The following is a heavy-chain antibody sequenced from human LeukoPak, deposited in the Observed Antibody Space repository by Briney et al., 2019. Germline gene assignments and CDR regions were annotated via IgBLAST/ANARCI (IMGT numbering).Heavy chain of an antibody. D-gene: IGHD6-19*01. CDR3: AREISVAGAYYYYGMDV. J-gene: IGHJ6*04. CDR1: GLTFSSYE. CDR2: ISSSGSTM. V-gene: IGHV3-48*03. Sequence: GGSLRLSCAASGLTFSSYEMNWVRQAPGKGLEWVSYISSSGSTMYYADSVKGRFTISRDNAKKSLYLQMNSLRAEDTAVYYCAREISVAGAYYYYGMDVWGKGTTVTVSS.